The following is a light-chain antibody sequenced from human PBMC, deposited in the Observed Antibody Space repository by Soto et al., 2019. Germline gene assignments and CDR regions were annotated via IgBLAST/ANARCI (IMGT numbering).Light chain of an antibody. CDR2: GAS. CDR3: QQHYSYTGT. CDR1: QDIRSY. J-gene: IGKJ1*01. V-gene: IGKV1-8*01. Sequence: IRMTQSPSSLSAATGDRVTITCRASQDIRSYLVWYQQKTGKAPKVLIPGASTLQNGVPSRFSGSGSGTHFTLTISSLQSEDSATYYCQQHYSYTGTFGQGTRLEI.